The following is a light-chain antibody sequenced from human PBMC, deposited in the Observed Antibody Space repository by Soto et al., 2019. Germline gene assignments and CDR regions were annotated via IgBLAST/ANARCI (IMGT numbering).Light chain of an antibody. Sequence: QSALTQPASVSGSPGQSITISCTGTSSDVGGYNYVSWYQQHPGKAPKLIIYDVSHRPSGVSYRFSGSKSGNTASLTISGLQAEDEADYYCGSYTTSSTYVFGTGTKLTVL. CDR2: DVS. CDR1: SSDVGGYNY. J-gene: IGLJ1*01. CDR3: GSYTTSSTYV. V-gene: IGLV2-14*01.